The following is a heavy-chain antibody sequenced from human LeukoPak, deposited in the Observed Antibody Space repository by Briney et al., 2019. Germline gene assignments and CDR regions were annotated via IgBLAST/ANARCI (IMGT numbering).Heavy chain of an antibody. CDR2: ISGGGGST. CDR1: GFTFSNYA. J-gene: IGHJ4*02. Sequence: GGSLRLSCAASGFTFSNYAMSWVRPAPGKGLEWVSVISGGGGSTNYADSVKGRFTMSRDNSKNTLYLQINSLRAEDTAVYYCATTRGPNTFGGVHDYWGQGTLVTVSS. CDR3: ATTRGPNTFGGVHDY. V-gene: IGHV3-23*01. D-gene: IGHD3-16*01.